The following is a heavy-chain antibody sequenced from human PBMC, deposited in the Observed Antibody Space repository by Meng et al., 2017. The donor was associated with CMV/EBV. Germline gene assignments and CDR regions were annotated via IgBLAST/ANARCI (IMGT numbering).Heavy chain of an antibody. Sequence: ASGFTFSSYSMNWVRQAPGKGLQWVSSITSHSDYQYYADSVRGRFTISRDNANSSLFLQMNSLRADDTAVYYCARHSIAAAGLRAFDPWGQGTLVTVSS. V-gene: IGHV3-21*01. CDR1: GFTFSSYS. D-gene: IGHD6-25*01. CDR2: ITSHSDYQ. CDR3: ARHSIAAAGLRAFDP. J-gene: IGHJ5*02.